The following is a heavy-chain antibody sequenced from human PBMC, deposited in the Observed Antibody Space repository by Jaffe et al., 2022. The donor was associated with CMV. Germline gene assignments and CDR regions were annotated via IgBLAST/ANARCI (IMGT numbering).Heavy chain of an antibody. V-gene: IGHV3-23*01. Sequence: EVQLLESGGGLVQPGGSLRLSCAASGFTFSSCSMSWVRQAPGRGLEWVSGISSLGGHTYYADSVEGRFSISRDNSANMLYLQVNSLRVEDTAVYFCAKGGGAGWYYFDYWGQGTLVTVSS. D-gene: IGHD6-19*01. CDR1: GFTFSSCS. J-gene: IGHJ4*02. CDR3: AKGGGAGWYYFDY. CDR2: ISSLGGHT.